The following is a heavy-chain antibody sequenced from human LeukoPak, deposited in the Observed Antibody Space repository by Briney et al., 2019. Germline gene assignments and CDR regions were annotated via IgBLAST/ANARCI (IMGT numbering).Heavy chain of an antibody. V-gene: IGHV3-30*02. CDR1: GSTFSSYG. CDR2: IRYDGSNE. J-gene: IGHJ3*02. CDR3: AKYVATTMVRAFDI. D-gene: IGHD5-18*01. Sequence: GGSLRLSCAASGSTFSSYGMHWVRQAPGKGLEWVAFIRYDGSNEYYADSVKGRFTISRDNSKNTLYLQMNSLRAEDTAVYYCAKYVATTMVRAFDIWGQGTMVTVSS.